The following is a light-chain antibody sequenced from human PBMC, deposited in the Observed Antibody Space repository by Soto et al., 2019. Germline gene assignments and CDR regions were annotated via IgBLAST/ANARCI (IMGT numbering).Light chain of an antibody. Sequence: EIRMTQSLGGRCVSTEKRVTLTCRASQVINSWLAWYQQKLGKAPKLLIYDASSLQSGVPSRFSGSGSGTDFTLTISSLEPEDFATYYCQQSNGYPLTSGAGTKVDIK. J-gene: IGKJ4*01. CDR3: QQSNGYPLT. CDR1: QVINSW. CDR2: DAS. V-gene: IGKV1D-12*01.